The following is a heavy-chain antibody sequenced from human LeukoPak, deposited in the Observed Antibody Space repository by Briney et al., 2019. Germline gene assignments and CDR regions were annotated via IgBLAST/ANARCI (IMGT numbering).Heavy chain of an antibody. CDR3: ARKLAYSGNYCYDFDY. CDR1: GYIFTNFW. D-gene: IGHD2-21*02. CDR2: ISPGDSDT. J-gene: IGHJ4*02. V-gene: IGHV5-51*01. Sequence: GESLRISCNGSGYIFTNFWIGWVRQKPGKGLEWMGIISPGDSDTRYSSSFQSQVTISADNSITTAYLKCSSLKASDTAMYYCARKLAYSGNYCYDFDYWGQGTLVTVSS.